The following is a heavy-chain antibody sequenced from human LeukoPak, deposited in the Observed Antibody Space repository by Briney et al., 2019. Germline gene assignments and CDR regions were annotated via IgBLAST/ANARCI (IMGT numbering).Heavy chain of an antibody. Sequence: ASVKVSCKASGYTFTSYDINWVRQATGRGLEWMGWMNPNSGDTGYAQKFQGRVTMTRNTSISTAYMELSSLRSEDTAVYYCARGKYDFWSGSFDFDYWGQGTLVTVSS. CDR2: MNPNSGDT. V-gene: IGHV1-8*01. CDR1: GYTFTSYD. D-gene: IGHD3-3*01. CDR3: ARGKYDFWSGSFDFDY. J-gene: IGHJ4*02.